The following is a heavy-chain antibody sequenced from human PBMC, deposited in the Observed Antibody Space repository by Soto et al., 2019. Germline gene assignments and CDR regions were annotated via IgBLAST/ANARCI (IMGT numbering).Heavy chain of an antibody. V-gene: IGHV3-23*01. CDR3: AKGSGNGTSWLSFDY. Sequence: GGSLRLSCAASGFTFSNYAMTWVRQAPGKGLEWVSGISGSGVNTYFADPVKGRFTISRDNSENTVYLQMNSLRAEDTAVYYCAKGSGNGTSWLSFDYWGQGTLVTSPQ. D-gene: IGHD6-13*01. CDR1: GFTFSNYA. J-gene: IGHJ4*02. CDR2: ISGSGVNT.